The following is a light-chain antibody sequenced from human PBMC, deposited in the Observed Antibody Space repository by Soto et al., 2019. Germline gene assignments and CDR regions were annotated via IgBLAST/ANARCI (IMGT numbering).Light chain of an antibody. V-gene: IGKV1-5*01. CDR2: DAS. CDR3: QHYNSYSEA. Sequence: IQMTQSPSTLSASLGDRVTITCRASQSISSWLAWYQQKPGTAPKLLIYDASSLKSGVPSRCSGSEAGTEGTITISSLKQDDGSTYYGQHYNSYSEAFGQGTKVDIK. CDR1: QSISSW. J-gene: IGKJ1*01.